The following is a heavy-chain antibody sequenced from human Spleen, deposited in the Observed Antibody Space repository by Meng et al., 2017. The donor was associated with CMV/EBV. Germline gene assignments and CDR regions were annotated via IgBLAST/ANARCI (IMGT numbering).Heavy chain of an antibody. CDR2: VSTSGSMM. Sequence: GESLKISCAASGFTFSDYYMSWIRQTPGKGLEWIAYVSTSGSMMLYADSVKGRFTISRDNAKNSIYLQMSSLTGDDTGVYYCVRDVTFRGTDFDYWGQGTLVTVSS. J-gene: IGHJ4*02. D-gene: IGHD1-1*01. V-gene: IGHV3-11*04. CDR1: GFTFSDYY. CDR3: VRDVTFRGTDFDY.